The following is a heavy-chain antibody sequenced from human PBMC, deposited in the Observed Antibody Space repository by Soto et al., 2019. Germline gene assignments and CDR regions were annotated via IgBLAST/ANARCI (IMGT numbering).Heavy chain of an antibody. Sequence: GGSLRLSCAASGFTFSGSAMHWVRQASGKGLEWVGRIRSKANSYATAYAASVKGRFTISRDDSKNTAYLQINSLKTEDTAVYYCTRRAPPGPWSGYYRAFDIWGQGTMVTVSS. CDR2: IRSKANSYAT. V-gene: IGHV3-73*01. CDR3: TRRAPPGPWSGYYRAFDI. CDR1: GFTFSGSA. J-gene: IGHJ3*02. D-gene: IGHD3-3*01.